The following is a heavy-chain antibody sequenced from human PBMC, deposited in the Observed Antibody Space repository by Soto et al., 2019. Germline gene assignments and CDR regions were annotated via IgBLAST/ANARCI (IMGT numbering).Heavy chain of an antibody. CDR3: ASAYCGGDCYRSLDY. CDR2: INAGNGNT. V-gene: IGHV1-3*01. Sequence: ASVKVSCKASGDTFTSYAMHWVRQAPGQRLEWMGWINAGNGNTKYSQKFQGRVTITRDTSASTAYMELSSLRSEDTAVYYCASAYCGGDCYRSLDYWGQGTLVTVSS. D-gene: IGHD2-21*01. J-gene: IGHJ4*02. CDR1: GDTFTSYA.